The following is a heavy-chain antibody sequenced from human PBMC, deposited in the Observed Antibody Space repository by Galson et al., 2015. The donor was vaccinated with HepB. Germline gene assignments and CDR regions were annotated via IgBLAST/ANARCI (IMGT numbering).Heavy chain of an antibody. J-gene: IGHJ4*02. D-gene: IGHD6-19*01. CDR3: ARLSNSGWPTLDY. Sequence: SLRLACAASGFTVSSSYMTWVRQAPGEGVEWVSLIYSGGDTYYADSVKGRFTISRDNSKNTLYLQMNSLRAEDAAVYYCARLSNSGWPTLDYWGQGTLVAVSS. V-gene: IGHV3-53*01. CDR2: IYSGGDT. CDR1: GFTVSSSY.